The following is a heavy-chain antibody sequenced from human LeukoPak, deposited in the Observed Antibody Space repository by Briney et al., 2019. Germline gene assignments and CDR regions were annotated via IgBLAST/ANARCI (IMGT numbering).Heavy chain of an antibody. J-gene: IGHJ4*02. V-gene: IGHV4-34*01. CDR1: GGSFSGYY. Sequence: PSETLSLTCAVYGGSFSGYYWSWIRQPPGKGLEWIGEINHSGSTNYNPSLKSRVTISVDTSKNQFSLKLSSVTAADTAVYYCARASRYFDWLFAPYYFDYWGQGTLVTVPS. CDR2: INHSGST. CDR3: ARASRYFDWLFAPYYFDY. D-gene: IGHD3-9*01.